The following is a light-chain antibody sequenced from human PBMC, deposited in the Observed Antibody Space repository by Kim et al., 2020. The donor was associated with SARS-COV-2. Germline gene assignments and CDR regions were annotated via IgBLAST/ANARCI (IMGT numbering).Light chain of an antibody. CDR3: QQYNSFSRR. V-gene: IGKV1-5*01. CDR2: DAS. CDR1: QSIGRW. Sequence: ACVGDRVTVTCRASQSIGRWLAWYQQKSGKDPNLLIDDASSLESGVPSRFSGSGSGTEFALTLSSLQSDDFATYYCQQYNSFSRRFGQGTKVEIK. J-gene: IGKJ1*01.